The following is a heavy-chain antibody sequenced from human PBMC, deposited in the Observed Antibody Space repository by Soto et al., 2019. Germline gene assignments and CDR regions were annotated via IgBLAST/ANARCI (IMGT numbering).Heavy chain of an antibody. D-gene: IGHD3-10*02. J-gene: IGHJ4*02. V-gene: IGHV3-33*01. CDR3: ARSIVRGVPFDY. Sequence: QVQLVESGGGVVQPGRSLRLSCAASGFTFSSYGMHWVRQAPGKGLEWVAVIWYDGSNKYYADSVKGRFTISRDNSKNTLYRQMNSLRAEDTAVYYCARSIVRGVPFDYWGQGTLVTVSS. CDR2: IWYDGSNK. CDR1: GFTFSSYG.